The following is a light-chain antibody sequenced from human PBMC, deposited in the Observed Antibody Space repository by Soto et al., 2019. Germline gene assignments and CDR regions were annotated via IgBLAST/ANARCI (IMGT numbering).Light chain of an antibody. Sequence: DIQMTQSPSTLSASIGDRIIITCRASQSINTWLAWYQQKPGEAPKLLIYEGPTLARGGASRVIVSRPETEFALPITRLQPDDVAAFDCQQHHTHSRTFGQGTKVEV. J-gene: IGKJ1*01. V-gene: IGKV1-5*03. CDR3: QQHHTHSRT. CDR1: QSINTW. CDR2: EGP.